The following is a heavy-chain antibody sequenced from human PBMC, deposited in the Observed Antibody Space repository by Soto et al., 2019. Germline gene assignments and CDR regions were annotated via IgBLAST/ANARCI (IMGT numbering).Heavy chain of an antibody. CDR1: GFTFSSYA. CDR3: ARSDRTPPYCSSTSCYLLYYYYYGMDV. D-gene: IGHD2-2*01. CDR2: ISYDGSNK. V-gene: IGHV3-30-3*01. Sequence: GGSLRLSCAASGFTFSSYAMHWVRQAPGKGLEWVAVISYDGSNKYYADSVKGRFTISRDNSKNTLYLQMNSLRAEDTAVYYCARSDRTPPYCSSTSCYLLYYYYYGMDVWGQGTTVTVYS. J-gene: IGHJ6*02.